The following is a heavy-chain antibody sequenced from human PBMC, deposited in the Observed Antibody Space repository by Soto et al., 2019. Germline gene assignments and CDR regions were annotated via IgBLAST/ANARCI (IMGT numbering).Heavy chain of an antibody. CDR3: AGRSGSSDY. Sequence: LRLSCAASGFTFSNYTMHWVRQAPGKGLEWVALISYDEIDKYFADAVKGRFTISRDNSKNTLYLQMDSLRAEDTAVYYCAGRSGSSDYWGRATLVTVS. D-gene: IGHD3-10*01. CDR1: GFTFSNYT. J-gene: IGHJ4*02. CDR2: ISYDEIDK. V-gene: IGHV3-30*04.